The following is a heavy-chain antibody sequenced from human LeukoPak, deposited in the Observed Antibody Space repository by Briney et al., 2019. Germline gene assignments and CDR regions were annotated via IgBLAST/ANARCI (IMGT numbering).Heavy chain of an antibody. D-gene: IGHD2-15*01. CDR1: GGSISSGGYY. V-gene: IGHV4-31*03. CDR3: ARCRRGYVIY. J-gene: IGHJ4*02. CDR2: IYYSRST. Sequence: SETLSLTCTVSGGSISSGGYYWSWIRQHPGKGLEWIGYIYYSRSTYYNPSLKSRVTISVDTSKNQFSLKLSSVTAADTAVYYCARCRRGYVIYWGQGTLVTVSS.